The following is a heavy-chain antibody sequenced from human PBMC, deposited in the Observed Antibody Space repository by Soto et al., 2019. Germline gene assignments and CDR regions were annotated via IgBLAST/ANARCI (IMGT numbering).Heavy chain of an antibody. J-gene: IGHJ5*02. V-gene: IGHV4-59*01. Sequence: SETLSLTCTVSGGSISSYYWSWIRQPPGKGLEWIGYIYYSGSTNYNPSLKSRVTISVDTSKNQFSRKLSSVTAAATAVYYCARADYYDSSGYYSNWFDPWGEGTLVTVSS. CDR1: GGSISSYY. D-gene: IGHD3-22*01. CDR3: ARADYYDSSGYYSNWFDP. CDR2: IYYSGST.